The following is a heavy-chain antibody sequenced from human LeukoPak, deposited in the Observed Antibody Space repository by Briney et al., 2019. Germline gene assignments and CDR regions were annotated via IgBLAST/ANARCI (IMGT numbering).Heavy chain of an antibody. CDR3: ASGDYSRFDAFDI. J-gene: IGHJ3*02. D-gene: IGHD4-11*01. V-gene: IGHV1-8*01. Sequence: ASVKVSCKASGYTFTNYDINWVRQATGQGLEWMGWINPNSGNTGYAQKFQGRVTMTRNTSISTAYMELSSLRSEDAAVYYCASGDYSRFDAFDIWGQGTMVTVSS. CDR1: GYTFTNYD. CDR2: INPNSGNT.